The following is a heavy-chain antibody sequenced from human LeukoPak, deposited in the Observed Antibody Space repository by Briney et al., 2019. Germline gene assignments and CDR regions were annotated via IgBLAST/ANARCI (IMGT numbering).Heavy chain of an antibody. V-gene: IGHV3-74*01. CDR2: IKSDGSST. CDR3: ARDPYLGPFDY. Sequence: PGGSLRLSCAASGFPLSSYWMHWVRQAPGKGLVWVSRIKSDGSSTSYADSVKGRFTISRDNAKNTLYLQMNSLRAEDTAVYYCARDPYLGPFDYWGQGTLVTVSS. CDR1: GFPLSSYW. D-gene: IGHD3-3*01. J-gene: IGHJ4*02.